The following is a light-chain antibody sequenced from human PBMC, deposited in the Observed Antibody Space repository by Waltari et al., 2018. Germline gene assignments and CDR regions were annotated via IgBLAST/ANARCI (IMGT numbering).Light chain of an antibody. J-gene: IGLJ2*01. CDR3: SSYTTSDVVV. V-gene: IGLV2-14*03. CDR1: NSDVGTYNY. Sequence: QSALTQPASVSGSPGPSITISCTGSNSDVGTYNYVPWYQQYPGKAPKLVIHDVSSRPSGTSYRFSGSKSGNTASLTISGLQAEDEADYYCSSYTTSDVVVFSGGTKVTVL. CDR2: DVS.